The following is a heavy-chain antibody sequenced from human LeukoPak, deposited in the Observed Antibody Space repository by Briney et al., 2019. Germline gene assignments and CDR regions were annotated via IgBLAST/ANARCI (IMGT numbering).Heavy chain of an antibody. Sequence: PGGSLRLSCAASGFTFSTYWMSWVRQAPGKGLEWVANIKQDGSETYYVDSVKGRFTISRDNGKNSLYLQMNSLRAEDTAVYYCAREPNSGDYYYGMDVWGQGTLVTVSS. J-gene: IGHJ6*02. CDR3: AREPNSGDYYYGMDV. CDR1: GFTFSTYW. D-gene: IGHD4-23*01. CDR2: IKQDGSET. V-gene: IGHV3-7*04.